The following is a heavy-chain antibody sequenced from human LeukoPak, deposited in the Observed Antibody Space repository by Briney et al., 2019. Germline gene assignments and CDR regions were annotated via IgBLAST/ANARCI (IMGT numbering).Heavy chain of an antibody. V-gene: IGHV4-59*12. D-gene: IGHD3-22*01. CDR2: TYYSGST. J-gene: IGHJ3*02. CDR1: GGSISSYY. CDR3: AGDYYDFDAFDI. Sequence: PSETLSLTCTVSGGSISSYYWSWIRQPPGKGLEWIGYTYYSGSTNYNPSLKSRVTISVDTSKNQFSLKLSSVTAADTAVYYCAGDYYDFDAFDIWGQGTMVTVSS.